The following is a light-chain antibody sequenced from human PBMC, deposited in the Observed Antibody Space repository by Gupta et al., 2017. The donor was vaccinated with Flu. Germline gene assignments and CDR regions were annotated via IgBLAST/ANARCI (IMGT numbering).Light chain of an antibody. V-gene: IGLV1-47*01. CDR2: SNN. CDR3: APWDDSMSVV. J-gene: IGLJ3*02. Sequence: VHWYQQLPGAASKLLIYSNNQRRTGTLDRFSGTKSGTSAFLTISGFRSDDVAAYYCAPWDDSMSVVFGGRHRLTVL.